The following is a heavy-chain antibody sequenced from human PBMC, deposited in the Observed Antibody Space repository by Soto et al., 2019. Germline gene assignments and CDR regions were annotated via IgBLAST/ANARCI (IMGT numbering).Heavy chain of an antibody. CDR3: ARDKERQRLGGNYYYAMDV. J-gene: IGHJ6*02. V-gene: IGHV1-69*12. CDR2: IIPIFRTP. Sequence: QVQLVQSGAEVKKPGSSVKVSCKASGGTFNTFAISWVRQAPGQGFEWLGGIIPIFRTPDYAQKFQGRVTIIADESASTAYMELSSLRSDDTAVYYCARDKERQRLGGNYYYAMDVWGQGTMVTVSS. D-gene: IGHD5-12*01. CDR1: GGTFNTFA.